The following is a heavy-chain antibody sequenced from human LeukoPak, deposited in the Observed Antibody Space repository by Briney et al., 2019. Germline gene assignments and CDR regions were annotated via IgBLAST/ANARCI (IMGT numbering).Heavy chain of an antibody. D-gene: IGHD1-26*01. Sequence: PSETLSLTCAVYGGSFSGYYWSWIRQPPGKGLEWIGEINHSGSTNYNPSLKSRVTIPVDTSKNQFSLKLSSVTAADTAVYYCARGRSVGARFDYWGQGTLVTVSS. J-gene: IGHJ4*02. V-gene: IGHV4-34*01. CDR3: ARGRSVGARFDY. CDR2: INHSGST. CDR1: GGSFSGYY.